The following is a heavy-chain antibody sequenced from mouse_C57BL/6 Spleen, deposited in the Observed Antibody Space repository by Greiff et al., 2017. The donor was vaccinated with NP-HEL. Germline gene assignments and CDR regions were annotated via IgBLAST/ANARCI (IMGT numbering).Heavy chain of an antibody. CDR2: IYPSDSET. D-gene: IGHD2-1*01. Sequence: QVQLQQPGAELVRPGSSVKLSCKASGYTFTSYWMDWVKQRPGQGLEWIGNIYPSDSETHYNQKFKDKATLTVYKSSSTAYMQLSSLTSEDSAVYYCARNGKRYFDVWGTGTTVTVSS. CDR1: GYTFTSYW. J-gene: IGHJ1*03. V-gene: IGHV1-61*01. CDR3: ARNGKRYFDV.